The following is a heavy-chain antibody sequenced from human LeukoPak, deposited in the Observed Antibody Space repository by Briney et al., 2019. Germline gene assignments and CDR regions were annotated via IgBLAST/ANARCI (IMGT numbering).Heavy chain of an antibody. J-gene: IGHJ3*02. V-gene: IGHV3-23*01. Sequence: GGSLRLSCAASGFTFSNYAMSWVRQAPGKGLEWVSTISGSGGSTYYADSVKGRFTISRDNSKNTLYLQMNSLRAEDTAVYYCAKGREYSSSFDAFDIWGQGTMVAVSS. D-gene: IGHD6-6*01. CDR1: GFTFSNYA. CDR2: ISGSGGST. CDR3: AKGREYSSSFDAFDI.